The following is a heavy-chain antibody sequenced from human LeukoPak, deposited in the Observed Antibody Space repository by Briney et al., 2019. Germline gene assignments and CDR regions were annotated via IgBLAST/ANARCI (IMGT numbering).Heavy chain of an antibody. D-gene: IGHD3-16*01. Sequence: GGSLRLSCAASGFTFSSYAMSWVRQAPGKGLEWVSAIIGSGGSTYYADSVKGRFTISRDTSKNTLYLQMNSLRAEDTAVYYCAKDIDLTYYFDYWGQGTLVTVSS. J-gene: IGHJ4*02. CDR3: AKDIDLTYYFDY. CDR1: GFTFSSYA. CDR2: IIGSGGST. V-gene: IGHV3-23*01.